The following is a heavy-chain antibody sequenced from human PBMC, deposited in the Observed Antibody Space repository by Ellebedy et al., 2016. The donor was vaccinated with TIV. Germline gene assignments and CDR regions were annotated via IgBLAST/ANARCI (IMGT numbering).Heavy chain of an antibody. CDR2: INAYNGNT. CDR3: ARDPMIVGDY. J-gene: IGHJ4*02. D-gene: IGHD3-22*01. Sequence: AASVKVSCKASGYTFTSYGISWVRQAPGQGLEWMGWINAYNGNTNYAQKLQGRVAMTTDTSTSTAYMELRSLRSDDTAVYYCARDPMIVGDYWGQGTLVTVSS. CDR1: GYTFTSYG. V-gene: IGHV1-18*01.